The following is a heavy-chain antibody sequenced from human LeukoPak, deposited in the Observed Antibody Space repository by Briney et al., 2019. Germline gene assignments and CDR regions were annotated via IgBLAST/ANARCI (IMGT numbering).Heavy chain of an antibody. V-gene: IGHV3-23*01. D-gene: IGHD5-24*01. Sequence: GGSLRLSCAASGFTFSNYAMSWVRQAPGKGLEWVSVISGSGGSTYYVDSVKGRFTVSRDNSKNTLYLQINSLRDEDTAVYYCAKDDAWLQYNDWGQGTLVTVSS. CDR3: AKDDAWLQYND. CDR1: GFTFSNYA. J-gene: IGHJ4*02. CDR2: ISGSGGST.